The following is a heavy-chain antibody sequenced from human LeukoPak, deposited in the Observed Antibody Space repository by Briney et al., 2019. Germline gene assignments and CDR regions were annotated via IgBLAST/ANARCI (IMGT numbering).Heavy chain of an antibody. CDR1: GYRFPNFW. CDR2: IDPSDSFI. D-gene: IGHD3-9*01. Sequence: GESLKISCQDSGYRFPNFWLTWVRQLPGKGLEWMGRIDPSDSFINYNPSFQGHVTISADKSISTAYLQWSSLKASDTAMYYCARWDGDILTGYFGYWGQGALVTVSS. J-gene: IGHJ4*02. V-gene: IGHV5-10-1*01. CDR3: ARWDGDILTGYFGY.